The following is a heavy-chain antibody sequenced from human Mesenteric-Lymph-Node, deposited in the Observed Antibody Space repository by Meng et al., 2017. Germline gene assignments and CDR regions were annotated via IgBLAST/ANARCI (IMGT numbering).Heavy chain of an antibody. CDR2: IWYDGSNK. V-gene: IGHV3-33*01. D-gene: IGHD4-17*01. Sequence: ARRVESGGGVVQPGRSLRFSCAASGFTFISYGMHWVRQAPGKGLEWVAVIWYDGSNKYYADSVKGRFTISRDNSKNTLYLQMNGLRAEDTAVYYCARSVTKSGVFDYWGQGTRVTVYS. J-gene: IGHJ4*02. CDR1: GFTFISYG. CDR3: ARSVTKSGVFDY.